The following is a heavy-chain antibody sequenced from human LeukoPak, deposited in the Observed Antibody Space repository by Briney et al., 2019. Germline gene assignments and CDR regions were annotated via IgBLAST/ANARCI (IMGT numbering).Heavy chain of an antibody. CDR2: IIPIFGTA. CDR1: GGTFSSYA. D-gene: IGHD3-22*01. Sequence: SVKVSCKASGGTFSSYAISWVRQAPGQGLEWMGGIIPIFGTANYAQKFQGRVTITTDESTSTAYMELSSLRPDDTAVYYCVLYYYDSSGYYYVDWGQGTLVTVSS. V-gene: IGHV1-69*05. J-gene: IGHJ4*02. CDR3: VLYYYDSSGYYYVD.